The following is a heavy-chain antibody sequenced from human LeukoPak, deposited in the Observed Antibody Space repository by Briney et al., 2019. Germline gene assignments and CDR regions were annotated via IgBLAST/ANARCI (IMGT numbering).Heavy chain of an antibody. CDR1: GGSFSGYY. J-gene: IGHJ4*02. CDR3: ARGPPYIVVVTGIGFFDY. V-gene: IGHV4-34*01. CDR2: INHSGST. D-gene: IGHD2-21*02. Sequence: SETLSLTCAVYGGSFSGYYWSWIRQPPGKGLEWIGEINHSGSTNYNPSLKSRVTISVDTFKNQFSLKLSSVTAADTAVYYCARGPPYIVVVTGIGFFDYWGQGTLVTVSS.